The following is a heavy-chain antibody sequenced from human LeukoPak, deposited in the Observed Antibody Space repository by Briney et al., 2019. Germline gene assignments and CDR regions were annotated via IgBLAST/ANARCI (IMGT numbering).Heavy chain of an antibody. Sequence: SSFSMSWVRQAPGKGLEWVGTIFYSGSPYYNPSLKSRVTISVDTSKNRFSLELISVTVADTAVYYCARLFYNWGIDYWGQGTLVTVSS. CDR1: SSFS. V-gene: IGHV4-39*01. CDR2: IFYSGSP. CDR3: ARLFYNWGIDY. J-gene: IGHJ4*02. D-gene: IGHD1-20*01.